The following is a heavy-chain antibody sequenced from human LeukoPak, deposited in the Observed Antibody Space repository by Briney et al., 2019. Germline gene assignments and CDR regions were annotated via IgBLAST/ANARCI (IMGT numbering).Heavy chain of an antibody. CDR3: AKLSLTHYYGSGSYYYFDY. Sequence: PGASLRLSCAASGFSFSNFAMSWVRQAPGKGLEWVSLIIGSSGDTFYADSVKGRFTISRDNSKNRLYLQMNSLRAEDTAVYYCAKLSLTHYYGSGSYYYFDYWGQGTLVTVSS. D-gene: IGHD3-10*01. J-gene: IGHJ4*02. CDR1: GFSFSNFA. V-gene: IGHV3-23*01. CDR2: IIGSSGDT.